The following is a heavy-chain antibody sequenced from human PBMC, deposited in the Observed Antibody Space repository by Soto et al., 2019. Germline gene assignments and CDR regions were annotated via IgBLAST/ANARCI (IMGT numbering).Heavy chain of an antibody. CDR2: ISGSGGTT. J-gene: IGHJ6*03. CDR1: GFTFRNYA. Sequence: GGSLRLSCAASGFTFRNYAMSWVRQAPGKGLEWVSAISGSGGTTYSADSVKGRFTISRDNSKNTLYLQMNSLRAEDTAVYYCARVSYDILTGYYNSYYYYYMDVWGKGTTVTVSS. CDR3: ARVSYDILTGYYNSYYYYYMDV. V-gene: IGHV3-23*01. D-gene: IGHD3-9*01.